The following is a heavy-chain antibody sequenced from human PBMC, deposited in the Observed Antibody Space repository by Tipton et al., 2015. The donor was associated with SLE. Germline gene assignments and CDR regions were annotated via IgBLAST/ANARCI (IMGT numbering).Heavy chain of an antibody. CDR3: ARLQAAGTWSDP. J-gene: IGHJ5*02. Sequence: TLSLTCNVSGASISSSDYSWGWMRQPPGEGLEWIGTIYYNGGTHSNPSLKSRVSISVDTSKNQLSLKLISVTAADTAVYYCARLQAAGTWSDPWGQGTLVTVSS. CDR2: IYYNGGT. D-gene: IGHD6-13*01. V-gene: IGHV4-39*01. CDR1: GASISSSDYS.